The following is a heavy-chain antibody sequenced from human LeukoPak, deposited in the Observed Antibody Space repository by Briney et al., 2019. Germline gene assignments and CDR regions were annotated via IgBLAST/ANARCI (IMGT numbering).Heavy chain of an antibody. CDR3: ARGARFTILGYFDY. J-gene: IGHJ4*02. CDR1: GGSFSGYY. Sequence: PSETLSLTCAVYGGSFSGYYWSWIRQPPGKGLEWIGEINHSGSTNYNPSLKSRVTMSVDTSKNQFSLKLSSVTAADTAVYYCARGARFTILGYFDYWGQGTLVTVSS. D-gene: IGHD3-3*01. CDR2: INHSGST. V-gene: IGHV4-34*01.